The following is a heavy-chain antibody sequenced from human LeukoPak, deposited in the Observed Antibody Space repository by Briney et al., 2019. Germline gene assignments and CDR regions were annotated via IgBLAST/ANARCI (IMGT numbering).Heavy chain of an antibody. D-gene: IGHD5-12*01. J-gene: IGHJ4*02. CDR3: VRDGGVSGYDLLDY. V-gene: IGHV3-30*01. Sequence: GRSLRFSCAASGFTFSSYAMHWVRQAPGKGLEWVAVISYDGSNKYYADSVKGRFTISRDNSKNTLYLQMNSLRAEDTAVYYCVRDGGVSGYDLLDYWGQGTLVTVSS. CDR2: ISYDGSNK. CDR1: GFTFSSYA.